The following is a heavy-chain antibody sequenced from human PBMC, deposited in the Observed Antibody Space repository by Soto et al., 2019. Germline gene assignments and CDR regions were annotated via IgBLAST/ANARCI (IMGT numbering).Heavy chain of an antibody. CDR2: MNPNSGNT. CDR1: GYTFTSYD. J-gene: IGHJ6*02. CDR3: ARGLGGDYYYYGMDV. D-gene: IGHD3-16*01. Sequence: QVQLVQSGAEVKKPGASVKVSCKASGYTFTSYDINWARQATGQGLEWMGWMNPNSGNTGYAQKFQGRVTMTRNTSMSTAYMERGSLRSEDTAVYYCARGLGGDYYYYGMDVWGQGTTVTVSS. V-gene: IGHV1-8*01.